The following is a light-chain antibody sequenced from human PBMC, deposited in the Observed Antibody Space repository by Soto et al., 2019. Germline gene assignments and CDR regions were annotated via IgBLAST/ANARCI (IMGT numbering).Light chain of an antibody. CDR2: AAS. CDR3: QQSVKSPWT. Sequence: ELVLTQSPGTLSLSPGERAALSCRASQSFSTRYLAWYQKKPGQAPRLLIYAASFRATGTPDRFSGSGSGRDFTLTISRLEPEDVAVYYCQQSVKSPWTFGQGTKVDI. CDR1: QSFSTRY. V-gene: IGKV3-20*01. J-gene: IGKJ1*01.